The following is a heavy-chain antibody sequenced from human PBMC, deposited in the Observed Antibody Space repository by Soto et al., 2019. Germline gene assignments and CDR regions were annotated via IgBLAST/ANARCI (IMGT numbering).Heavy chain of an antibody. Sequence: QVQLVQSGAEVKKPGSSVKVSCKASGGTFSSYAISWVRQAPGQGLEWMGTIIPIFGTANYAQKFQGRVTITADDSTSTSYMELSSLRSEDTAVYYCARMTDCISTSCYDYWGQGTLVTVSS. CDR2: IIPIFGTA. CDR1: GGTFSSYA. D-gene: IGHD2-2*01. J-gene: IGHJ4*02. CDR3: ARMTDCISTSCYDY. V-gene: IGHV1-69*15.